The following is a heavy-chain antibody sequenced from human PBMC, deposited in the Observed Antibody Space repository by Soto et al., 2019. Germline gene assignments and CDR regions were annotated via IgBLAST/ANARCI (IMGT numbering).Heavy chain of an antibody. Sequence: PGGSLRLSCAASGFTFSSYGMHWVRQAPGKGLEWVAVIWYDGSNKYYADYVKGRFTISRDNSKNTLYLQMNSLRAEDTAVYYCAREHYYDSSGSAFDIWGQGTMVTVSS. D-gene: IGHD3-22*01. V-gene: IGHV3-33*01. CDR1: GFTFSSYG. CDR2: IWYDGSNK. CDR3: AREHYYDSSGSAFDI. J-gene: IGHJ3*02.